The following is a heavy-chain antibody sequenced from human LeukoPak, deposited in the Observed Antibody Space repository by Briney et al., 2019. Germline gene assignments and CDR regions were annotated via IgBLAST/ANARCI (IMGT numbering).Heavy chain of an antibody. D-gene: IGHD2-2*01. CDR2: IHSGGTR. J-gene: IGHJ4*02. CDR1: GFSVSSND. CDR3: ASWYHIDY. V-gene: IGHV3-53*01. Sequence: GGPLRLSCAASGFSVSSNDMSWVRQAPGKGLEWVSLIHSGGTRYTDSVRGRFTISRDNSKNTLYLQMNSLRAEDTAMYYCASWYHIDYWGQGTLATVSS.